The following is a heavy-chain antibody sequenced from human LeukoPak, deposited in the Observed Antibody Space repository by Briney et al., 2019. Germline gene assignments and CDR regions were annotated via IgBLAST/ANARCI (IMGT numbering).Heavy chain of an antibody. V-gene: IGHV3-30-3*01. D-gene: IGHD3-22*01. Sequence: GGSLRLSCAASGFTFSSYAMHWVRQAPGKGLEWVAVISYDGSNKYYADSVKGRFTISRDNSKNTLYLQVNSLRAEDTAVYYCARDSDTIVVVISNFDYWGQGTLVTVSS. CDR2: ISYDGSNK. CDR1: GFTFSSYA. CDR3: ARDSDTIVVVISNFDY. J-gene: IGHJ4*02.